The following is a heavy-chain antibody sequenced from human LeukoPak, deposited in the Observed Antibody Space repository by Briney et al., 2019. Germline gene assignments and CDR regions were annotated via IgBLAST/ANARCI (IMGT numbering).Heavy chain of an antibody. Sequence: GSLRLSCAASGFTFSSYGMHWVRQAPGKGLEWVAVISYDGSNKYYADSVKGRFTISRDNSKNTLYLQMNSLRAEDTAVYYCAKVKGSSWLTDYWGQGTLVTVSS. CDR1: GFTFSSYG. J-gene: IGHJ4*02. CDR2: ISYDGSNK. D-gene: IGHD6-13*01. CDR3: AKVKGSSWLTDY. V-gene: IGHV3-30*18.